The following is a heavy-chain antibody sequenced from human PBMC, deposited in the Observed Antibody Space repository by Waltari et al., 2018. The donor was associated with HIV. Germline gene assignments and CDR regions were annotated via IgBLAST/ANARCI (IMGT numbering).Heavy chain of an antibody. J-gene: IGHJ6*02. D-gene: IGHD3-3*01. CDR1: GGSISSSSYY. CDR3: ARESWVRRSGSFYYGMDV. Sequence: QLQLQESGPGLVKPSETLSLTCTVSGGSISSSSYYWGWIRQPPGKGLEWIGSIYYSGSTYYNPSLKSRVTISVDTSKNQFSLKLSSVTAADTAVYYCARESWVRRSGSFYYGMDVWGQGTTVTVSS. CDR2: IYYSGST. V-gene: IGHV4-39*07.